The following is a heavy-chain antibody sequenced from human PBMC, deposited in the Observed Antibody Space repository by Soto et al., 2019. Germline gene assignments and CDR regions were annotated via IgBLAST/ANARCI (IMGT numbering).Heavy chain of an antibody. CDR1: GYTLTELS. Sequence: ASVKVSCKVSGYTLTELSMHWVRQAPGKGLEWMGGFDPEDGETIYAQKFQGRVTMTEDTSTDTAYMELSSLRSEDTAVYYCATDPMITFGGVIVPDYWGQGTLVTVSS. V-gene: IGHV1-24*01. CDR2: FDPEDGET. J-gene: IGHJ4*02. CDR3: ATDPMITFGGVIVPDY. D-gene: IGHD3-16*02.